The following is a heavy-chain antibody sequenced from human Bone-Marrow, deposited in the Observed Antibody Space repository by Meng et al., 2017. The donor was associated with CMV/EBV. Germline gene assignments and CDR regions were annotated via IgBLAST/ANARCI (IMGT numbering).Heavy chain of an antibody. CDR3: AKSPGLDTLWYSDN. J-gene: IGHJ4*02. Sequence: GSLRLSCAVSGGSISSSNWWSWVRQPPGKGLEWIGEIYHSGSTNYNPSLKSRVTISVDTSKNQFSLKLSSVTAEDTAVYYCAKSPGLDTLWYSDNWGQGTLVTVSS. D-gene: IGHD2-2*02. V-gene: IGHV4-4*02. CDR1: GGSISSSNW. CDR2: IYHSGST.